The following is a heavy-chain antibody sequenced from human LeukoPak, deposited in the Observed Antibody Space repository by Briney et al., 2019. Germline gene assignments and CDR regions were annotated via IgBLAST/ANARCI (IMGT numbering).Heavy chain of an antibody. D-gene: IGHD1-14*01. Sequence: PGGSLRLSCAASGFTFSNYAMNWVRQARGKGLEWVSSISRSGNFVYYGDSVKGRFTISRDNAKNSLYLQMNSLRAEDTAVYYCARVETTGRTWGQGTLVSVSA. J-gene: IGHJ4*02. CDR1: GFTFSNYA. CDR2: ISRSGNFV. V-gene: IGHV3-21*01. CDR3: ARVETTGRT.